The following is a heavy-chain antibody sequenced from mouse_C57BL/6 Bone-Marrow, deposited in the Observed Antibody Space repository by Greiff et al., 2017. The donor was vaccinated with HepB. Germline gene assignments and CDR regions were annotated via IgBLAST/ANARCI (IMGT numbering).Heavy chain of an antibody. D-gene: IGHD1-1*01. J-gene: IGHJ2*01. CDR1: GFTFSSYG. CDR2: ISSGGSYT. CDR3: ERQIPYYYGSSY. V-gene: IGHV5-6*01. Sequence: EVQVVESGGDLVKPGGSLKLSCAASGFTFSSYGMSWVRQTPDKRLEWVATISSGGSYTYYPDSVKGRFTISRDNAKHTLDLQMSSLKSEDTAMYYCERQIPYYYGSSYWGQGTTLTVSS.